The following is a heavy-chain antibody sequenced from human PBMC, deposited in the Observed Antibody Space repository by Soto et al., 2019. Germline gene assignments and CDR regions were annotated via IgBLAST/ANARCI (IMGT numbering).Heavy chain of an antibody. V-gene: IGHV3-9*01. CDR3: AKGGVGFGELDMDV. J-gene: IGHJ6*03. D-gene: IGHD3-10*01. CDR2: ISWNSGSI. Sequence: EVQLVESGGGLVQPGRSLRLSCAASGFTFDDYAMHWVRQAPGKGLEWVSGISWNSGSIGYADSVKGRFTISRDNAKNSLYLQMNSLRAEDTALYYCAKGGVGFGELDMDVWGKGTTVTVSS. CDR1: GFTFDDYA.